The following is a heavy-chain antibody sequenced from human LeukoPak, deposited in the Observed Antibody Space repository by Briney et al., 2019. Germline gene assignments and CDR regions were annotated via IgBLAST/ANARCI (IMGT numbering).Heavy chain of an antibody. Sequence: GGSLRLSCAASGFTFSSYGMSWVRQAPGKGLEWVSAISGSGGSTYYADSVKGRFTISRDNSKNTLYLQMNSLRAEDTAVYYCAKDRGSGSTANGYWGQGTLVTVSS. V-gene: IGHV3-23*01. D-gene: IGHD5-18*01. CDR1: GFTFSSYG. J-gene: IGHJ4*02. CDR2: ISGSGGST. CDR3: AKDRGSGSTANGY.